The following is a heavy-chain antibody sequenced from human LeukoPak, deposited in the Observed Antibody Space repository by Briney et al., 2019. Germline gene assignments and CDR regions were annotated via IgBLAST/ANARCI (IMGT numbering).Heavy chain of an antibody. CDR2: INPSSGGT. D-gene: IGHD2-21*02. Sequence: GASVKVSCKASGYTFTGYYMHWVRQAPGQGLEWMGWINPSSGGTNYAQNFQGRVTMTRDTSISTAYMELSRLRSDDTAVYSCARGVTARGFYYYMDIWGSGTTVTISS. V-gene: IGHV1-2*02. J-gene: IGHJ6*03. CDR3: ARGVTARGFYYYMDI. CDR1: GYTFTGYY.